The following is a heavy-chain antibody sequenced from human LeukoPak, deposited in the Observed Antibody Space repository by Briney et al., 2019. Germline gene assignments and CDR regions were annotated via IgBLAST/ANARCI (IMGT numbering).Heavy chain of an antibody. Sequence: GASVKVSCKASGYTFTSYGISWVRQAPGQGLEWMGWISAYNGNTNYAQKLQGRVTMTTDTSTSTAYMELRSLRSDDTAVYYCARVSVSSWYAYYYYGMDVWGQGTTVTVSS. J-gene: IGHJ6*02. D-gene: IGHD6-13*01. V-gene: IGHV1-18*01. CDR3: ARVSVSSWYAYYYYGMDV. CDR1: GYTFTSYG. CDR2: ISAYNGNT.